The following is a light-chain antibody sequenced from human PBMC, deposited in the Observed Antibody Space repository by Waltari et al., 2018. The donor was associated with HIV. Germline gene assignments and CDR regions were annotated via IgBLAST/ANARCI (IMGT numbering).Light chain of an antibody. V-gene: IGLV1-44*01. Sequence: QSVLTQPPSASGTPGPRVTISCSGSSYNFGINTVNWYQQFPGTAPKLLIYINSQRPSGVPDRFSGSKSGTSASLAISGLQSEDEAVYYCAAWDDSLDGWVFGGGTNLTVL. CDR3: AAWDDSLDGWV. CDR2: INS. J-gene: IGLJ3*02. CDR1: SYNFGINT.